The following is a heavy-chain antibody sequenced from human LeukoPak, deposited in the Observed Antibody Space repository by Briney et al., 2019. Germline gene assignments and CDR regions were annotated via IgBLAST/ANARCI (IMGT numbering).Heavy chain of an antibody. V-gene: IGHV3-23*01. CDR3: AGSVEY. J-gene: IGHJ4*02. D-gene: IGHD1-14*01. CDR2: VVTKGNT. CDR1: GFAFNRYD. Sequence: GSLRLSCAASGFAFNRYDMTWVRQPPGKGLEWVSVVVTKGNTVYADFVEGRFTISRDDAENTVSLQMDRLRVEDTAVYYCAGSVEYWGQGTPVTVSS.